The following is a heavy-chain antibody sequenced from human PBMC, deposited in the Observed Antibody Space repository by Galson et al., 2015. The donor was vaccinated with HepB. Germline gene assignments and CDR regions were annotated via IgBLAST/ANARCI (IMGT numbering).Heavy chain of an antibody. V-gene: IGHV2-5*02. CDR1: GFSLSTSGVG. D-gene: IGHD3-16*01. J-gene: IGHJ4*02. CDR2: IYWDDDK. Sequence: PALVKPTQTLTLTCTFSGFSLSTSGVGVGWIRQPPGRALEWLALIYWDDDKRYSPSLKSRLTITKDTSKNQVVLTMTNMDPVDTATYYCAHRQVPPMITFGGAWGYWGQGTLVTVSS. CDR3: AHRQVPPMITFGGAWGY.